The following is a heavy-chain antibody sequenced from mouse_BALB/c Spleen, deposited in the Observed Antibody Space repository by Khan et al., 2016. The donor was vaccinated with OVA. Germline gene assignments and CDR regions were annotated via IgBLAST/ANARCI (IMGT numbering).Heavy chain of an antibody. D-gene: IGHD1-1*02. CDR3: TRSGYGAFAY. V-gene: IGHV1S81*02. J-gene: IGHJ3*01. CDR2: INPSNGGT. CDR1: GYTFTSYY. Sequence: VQLQQSGAELVKPGASVRLSCKASGYTFTSYYLYWVKQRPGQGLELIGDINPSNGGTNFNEKFKTKAILTVDKSSRTAYMQLSSLTSEDSAVYYCTRSGYGAFAYWGQGTLVTVSA.